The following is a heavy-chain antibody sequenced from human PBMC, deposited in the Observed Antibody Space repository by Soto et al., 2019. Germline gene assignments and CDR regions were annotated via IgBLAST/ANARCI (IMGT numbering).Heavy chain of an antibody. D-gene: IGHD4-17*01. Sequence: SETLSLTCTVSGGSISSGDYYWSWIRQPPGKGLEWIGYIYYSGSTYYNPSLKSRVTISVDTSKNQFSLKLSSVTAADTAVYYCDRGYGDYLGYVQFDPWGQGTLVTVSS. CDR3: DRGYGDYLGYVQFDP. J-gene: IGHJ5*02. CDR1: GGSISSGDYY. CDR2: IYYSGST. V-gene: IGHV4-30-4*01.